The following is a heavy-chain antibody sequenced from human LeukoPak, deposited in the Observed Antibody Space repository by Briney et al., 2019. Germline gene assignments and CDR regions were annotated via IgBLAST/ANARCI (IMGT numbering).Heavy chain of an antibody. J-gene: IGHJ4*02. Sequence: GGSLRLSCAASGFTFSSYAMSWVRQAPGKGLEWVSTISGSGGSTYYADSVKGRFTISRDNSKNTLYLQMNSLRAEDTAVYYCAKGPARYCSGGSCAPLNDWGQGTLVTVSS. CDR3: AKGPARYCSGGSCAPLND. V-gene: IGHV3-23*01. D-gene: IGHD2-15*01. CDR2: ISGSGGST. CDR1: GFTFSSYA.